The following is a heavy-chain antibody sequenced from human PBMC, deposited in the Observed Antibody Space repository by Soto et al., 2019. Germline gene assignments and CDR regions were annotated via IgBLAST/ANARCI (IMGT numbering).Heavy chain of an antibody. J-gene: IGHJ4*02. V-gene: IGHV1-18*01. Sequence: GASVKVSCKASGYTFTSYAMHWVRQAPGQGLEWMGWISAYNGNTKYAQNLQGRVTMTTDTSTSTAYMELRSLRSDDTAVYYCARDLPPVDYWGQGTLVTSPQ. CDR3: ARDLPPVDY. CDR1: GYTFTSYA. CDR2: ISAYNGNT.